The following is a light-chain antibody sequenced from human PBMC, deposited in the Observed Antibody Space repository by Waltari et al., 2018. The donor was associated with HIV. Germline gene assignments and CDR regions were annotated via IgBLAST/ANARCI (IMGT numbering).Light chain of an antibody. CDR2: HDI. CDR3: QAWDSSTVV. J-gene: IGLJ2*01. V-gene: IGLV3-1*01. Sequence: SSELTPPPSVSVSPGQTASITCSGAKLGDKYACWYQQKPGQSPVLVIYHDIQRPSGIPERFSGSNSGNTATLTISGTQAMDEADYYCQAWDSSTVVFGGGTKLTVL. CDR1: KLGDKY.